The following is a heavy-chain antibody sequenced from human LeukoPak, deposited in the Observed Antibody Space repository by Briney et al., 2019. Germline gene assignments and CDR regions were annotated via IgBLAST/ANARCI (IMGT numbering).Heavy chain of an antibody. J-gene: IGHJ6*03. CDR1: GGSISSYY. CDR2: IYYSGST. V-gene: IGHV4-59*01. CDR3: ARAWCGYSYGYNYYYYYMDV. D-gene: IGHD5-18*01. Sequence: SETLSLTCTVSGGSISSYYWSWIRQPPGKGLEWIGYIYYSGSTNSNPSLKSRVTISVDTSKNQFSLKLSSVTAADTAVYYCARAWCGYSYGYNYYYYYMDVWGKGTTVTVPS.